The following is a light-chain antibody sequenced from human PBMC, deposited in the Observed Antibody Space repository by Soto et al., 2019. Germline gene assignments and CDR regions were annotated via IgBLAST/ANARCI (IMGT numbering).Light chain of an antibody. CDR2: GAS. J-gene: IGKJ4*01. Sequence: EIVMTQSPATLSVSPWERATLSCRASQSVSSNLAWYQQKPGQAPRLLIYGASTRATGIPARFSGSGSGTEFTLTISSLQSEDCAIYYCQQYHTWPITFGGGTKVDI. CDR3: QQYHTWPIT. V-gene: IGKV3-15*01. CDR1: QSVSSN.